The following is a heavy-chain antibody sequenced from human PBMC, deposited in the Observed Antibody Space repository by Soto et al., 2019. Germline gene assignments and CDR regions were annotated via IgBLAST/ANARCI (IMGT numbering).Heavy chain of an antibody. J-gene: IGHJ4*02. V-gene: IGHV1-18*01. CDR1: GYSFTCYG. D-gene: IGHD6-19*01. CDR2: ISGYNGHI. Sequence: ASVKVSCKASGYSFTCYGISWVRQAPGQGLEWMGWISGYNGHIDYAQKFQGRVSMTTDTSTNTAYMEMRSLRSDDTAKYYCARVLQWSTPDYWGQGSLVTVS. CDR3: ARVLQWSTPDY.